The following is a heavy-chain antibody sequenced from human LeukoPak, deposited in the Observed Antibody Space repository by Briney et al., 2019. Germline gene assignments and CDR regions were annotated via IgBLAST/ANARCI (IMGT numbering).Heavy chain of an antibody. V-gene: IGHV1-2*02. CDR1: GYTFTGYY. Sequence: ASVKVSCKATGYTFTGYYIHWVRQAPGQGLEWMGWINPNTGGTEYAQKFQNRVTMTRDTSINTAYLELSRLKSDGTAIYYCAREGDSALDTNWFDPWGQGTLVTVSS. CDR3: AREGDSALDTNWFDP. D-gene: IGHD5-18*01. CDR2: INPNTGGT. J-gene: IGHJ5*02.